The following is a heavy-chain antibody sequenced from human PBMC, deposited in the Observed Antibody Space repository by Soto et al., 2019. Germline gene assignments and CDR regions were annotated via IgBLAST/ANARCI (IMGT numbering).Heavy chain of an antibody. CDR2: IYHSGST. Sequence: SETLSVTCAVSGGSISSGGYSWRWIRQPPGKGLEWIGYIYHSGSTYYNPSLKSRVTISVDRSKNQFSLKLSSVTAADTAVYYCGRHGEGQLGFPFDYGGQGPLVTASS. J-gene: IGHJ4*02. V-gene: IGHV4-30-2*01. CDR3: GRHGEGQLGFPFDY. CDR1: GGSISSGGYS. D-gene: IGHD6-6*01.